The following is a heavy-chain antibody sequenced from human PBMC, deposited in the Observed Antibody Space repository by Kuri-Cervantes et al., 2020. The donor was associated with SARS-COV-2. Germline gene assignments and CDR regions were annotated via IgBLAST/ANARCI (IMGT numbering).Heavy chain of an antibody. CDR2: FDPEDGET. CDR1: GYTLTELS. Sequence: ASVKVSCKVSGYTLTELSMHWVRQAPGKGLEWMGGFDPEDGETIYAQKFQGRVTTTEDTSTDTAYMELSSLRSEDAAVYYCATHAIVGATSFDYWGQGTLVTVSS. D-gene: IGHD1-26*01. CDR3: ATHAIVGATSFDY. V-gene: IGHV1-24*01. J-gene: IGHJ4*02.